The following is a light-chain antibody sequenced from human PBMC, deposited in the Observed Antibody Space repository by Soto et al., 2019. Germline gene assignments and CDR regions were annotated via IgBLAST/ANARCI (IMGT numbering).Light chain of an antibody. J-gene: IGKJ4*01. V-gene: IGKV3-20*01. CDR1: QSVSSSY. CDR2: GAS. Sequence: EIVLTQSPGTLSLSPGERATLSCRASQSVSSSYLAWYQQRPGQAPRLLIYGASSRATGIPDRFSGSGSGTDFTLTISRLEPEDFAVYYCQQYCSSPHFGGGTKVDIK. CDR3: QQYCSSPH.